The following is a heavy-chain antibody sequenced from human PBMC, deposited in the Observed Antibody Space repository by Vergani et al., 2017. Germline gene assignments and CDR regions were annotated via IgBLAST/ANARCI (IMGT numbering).Heavy chain of an antibody. CDR3: ARDSMAAAGRYYYYYYGMDV. J-gene: IGHJ6*02. D-gene: IGHD6-13*01. V-gene: IGHV1-69*12. CDR2: IIPIFGTA. Sequence: QVQLVQSGAEVKKPGSSVKVSCKASGGTFSSYAISWVRQAPGQGLEWMGGIIPIFGTANYAQKFQGRVTITADESTSTAYMELSSLRSEDTAVYYCARDSMAAAGRYYYYYYGMDVWGQGTTVTVSS. CDR1: GGTFSSYA.